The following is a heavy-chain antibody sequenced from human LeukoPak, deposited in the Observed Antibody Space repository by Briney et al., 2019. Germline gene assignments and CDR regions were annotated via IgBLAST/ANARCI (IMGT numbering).Heavy chain of an antibody. Sequence: ASVKVSCKASGYTFTGYYMHWVRQAPGQGLEWMGWINPNSGGTNYAQKFQGRVTMTRDTSISTAYMELSRLRSDDTAVYYCARGGVVPAAEYYYYYYMDVWGKGTTVTVSS. V-gene: IGHV1-2*02. CDR2: INPNSGGT. D-gene: IGHD2-2*01. CDR1: GYTFTGYY. J-gene: IGHJ6*03. CDR3: ARGGVVPAAEYYYYYYMDV.